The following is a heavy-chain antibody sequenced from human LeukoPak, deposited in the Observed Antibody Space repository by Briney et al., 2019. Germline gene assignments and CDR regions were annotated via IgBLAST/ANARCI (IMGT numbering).Heavy chain of an antibody. V-gene: IGHV3-74*01. CDR2: INGAGSST. J-gene: IGHJ5*02. CDR3: ARDYMYQADL. D-gene: IGHD2-2*01. Sequence: PGRSLRLSCAASGFTFSSYGMHWVRQGPGKGLVWVSRINGAGSSTSYADSVKGRFTISRDNAKNTLFLQMNSLRADDTAVYYCARDYMYQADLWGQGTLVTVSS. CDR1: GFTFSSYG.